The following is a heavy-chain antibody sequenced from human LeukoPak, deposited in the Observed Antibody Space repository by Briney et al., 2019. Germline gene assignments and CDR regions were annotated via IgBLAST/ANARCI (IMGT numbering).Heavy chain of an antibody. CDR1: GFTFSNYT. D-gene: IGHD2-2*01. Sequence: TGGSLRLSCAASGFTFSNYTMNWVRQAPGKGLEWVSSMNSTGTYIYYADSVKGRFTISRDNAKNSLYLQMNSLRAEDTAVYYCARGAGVGYCSSTNCGHAFDIWGQGTMVTVSS. V-gene: IGHV3-21*01. CDR3: ARGAGVGYCSSTNCGHAFDI. CDR2: MNSTGTYI. J-gene: IGHJ3*02.